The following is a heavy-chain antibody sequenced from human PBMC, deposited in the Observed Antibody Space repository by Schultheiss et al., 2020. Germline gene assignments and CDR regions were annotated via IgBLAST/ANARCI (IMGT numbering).Heavy chain of an antibody. CDR1: GYTFTSYA. J-gene: IGHJ6*02. D-gene: IGHD2-15*01. CDR3: ARDIHPSSSVAAENYYYGMDV. CDR2: INPNSGGT. Sequence: AFVKVSCKASGYTFTSYAMHWVRQAPGQRLEWMGWINPNSGGTNYAQKFQGWVTMTRDTSISTAYMELSRLRSDDTAVYYCARDIHPSSSVAAENYYYGMDVWGQGTTVTVSS. V-gene: IGHV1-2*04.